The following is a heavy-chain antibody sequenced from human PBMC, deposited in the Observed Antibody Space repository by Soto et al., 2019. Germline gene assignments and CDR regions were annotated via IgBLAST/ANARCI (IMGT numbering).Heavy chain of an antibody. V-gene: IGHV3-48*01. Sequence: EVQLVESGGGLVQPGGSLRLSCAASGFTFSTYSMNWVRRAPGKGLEWVSYISSSSSTIYYADSVKGRFTISRDNAKNSLYLQMNSLRAEDTAVYYCARHPVQLERRGQKQKFDYWGQGTLVTVSS. D-gene: IGHD1-1*01. CDR3: ARHPVQLERRGQKQKFDY. CDR1: GFTFSTYS. CDR2: ISSSSSTI. J-gene: IGHJ4*02.